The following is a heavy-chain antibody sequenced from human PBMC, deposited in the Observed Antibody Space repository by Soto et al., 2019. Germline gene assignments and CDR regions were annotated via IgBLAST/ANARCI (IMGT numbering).Heavy chain of an antibody. CDR2: ISYDGSNT. V-gene: IGHV3-30*03. Sequence: QVQLVESGGGVVQPGRSLRLSCAASGFPFTTYGMHWVREGPGKGLEWVAVISYDGSNTYYADSVKGRFTISRDNSKNTLYLQMNSLGPEGTALYYCVGGQYYFDYRGQGTLVTVSS. J-gene: IGHJ4*02. D-gene: IGHD3-10*01. CDR1: GFPFTTYG. CDR3: VGGQYYFDY.